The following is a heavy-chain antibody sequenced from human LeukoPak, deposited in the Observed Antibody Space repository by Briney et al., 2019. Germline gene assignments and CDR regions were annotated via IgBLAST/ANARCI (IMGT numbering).Heavy chain of an antibody. CDR2: ISGSGDDT. V-gene: IGHV3-23*01. D-gene: IGHD5-24*01. J-gene: IGHJ5*02. Sequence: TGGSLRLSCAASGFTFSSYAMSWVRQAPGKGLEWVSSISGSGDDTSYADSVKGRFTISRDNSRNTLYLQMNSLRAEDTAVYYCAKQFVDIWGQGTLVTVSS. CDR1: GFTFSSYA. CDR3: AKQFVDI.